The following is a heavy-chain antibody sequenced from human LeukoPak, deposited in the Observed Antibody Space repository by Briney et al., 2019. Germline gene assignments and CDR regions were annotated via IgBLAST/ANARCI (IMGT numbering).Heavy chain of an antibody. D-gene: IGHD4-23*01. CDR1: GFPFSDYY. Sequence: PGGSVRLSCGASGFPFSDYYMSWIRQAPGKGLEWVSYISSSGSTIYYADSVKGRFTISRDIAKNSLYLQMNSLRAEDTAVYYCARGSYYGGNGEFDYWGQGTLVTVSS. J-gene: IGHJ4*02. CDR2: ISSSGSTI. CDR3: ARGSYYGGNGEFDY. V-gene: IGHV3-11*01.